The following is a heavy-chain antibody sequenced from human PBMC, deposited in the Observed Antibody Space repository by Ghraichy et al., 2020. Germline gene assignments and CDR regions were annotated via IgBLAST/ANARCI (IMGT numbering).Heavy chain of an antibody. CDR1: GGSFIDHY. Sequence: SETLSLTCAVYGGSFIDHYWSWVRQTPGKGLEWIGEINHSGSTNYNPSLKSRVTISVDTSKNQFSLKLSSMTAADTAVYYCARGRQGHYWGQGNRVTVSS. V-gene: IGHV4-34*01. CDR3: ARGRQGHY. J-gene: IGHJ4*02. CDR2: INHSGST.